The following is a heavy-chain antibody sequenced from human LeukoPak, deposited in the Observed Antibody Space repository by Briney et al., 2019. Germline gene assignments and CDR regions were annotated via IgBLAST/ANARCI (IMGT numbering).Heavy chain of an antibody. Sequence: ASVKVSCKASGYTFTGYYMHWVRQAPGQGLEWMGWINPNSGGTHYAQKFQGRVTMTRDTSISTAYMELSRLRSDDTAVYYCARASRGIAAALDYWGQGTLVTVSS. CDR3: ARASRGIAAALDY. J-gene: IGHJ4*02. CDR2: INPNSGGT. CDR1: GYTFTGYY. D-gene: IGHD6-13*01. V-gene: IGHV1-2*02.